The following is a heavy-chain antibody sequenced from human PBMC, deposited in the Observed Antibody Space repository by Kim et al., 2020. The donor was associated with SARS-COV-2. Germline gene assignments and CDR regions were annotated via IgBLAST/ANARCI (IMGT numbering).Heavy chain of an antibody. J-gene: IGHJ6*02. D-gene: IGHD3-10*01. Sequence: GGSLRLSCAASGFTFSTYAMSWVRQVPGKGLEWVSLVSGSGGSTFYTDSVKGRFTISRDSSKNTLYLQMNSLRAEDTAVYYCATLMVRAYYGLDVWGQGTTVTVSS. CDR1: GFTFSTYA. CDR2: VSGSGGST. CDR3: ATLMVRAYYGLDV. V-gene: IGHV3-23*01.